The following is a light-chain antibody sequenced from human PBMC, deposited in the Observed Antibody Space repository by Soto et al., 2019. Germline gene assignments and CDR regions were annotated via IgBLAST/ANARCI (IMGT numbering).Light chain of an antibody. V-gene: IGLV1-47*02. CDR2: SVN. Sequence: QSVLTQPPSASGTPGQRVVISCSGGSSNIGLDYLCWYQQVPGMAPKLLIYSVNQRPSGVPDRFSSSKSGASASLAINGLRSEDEAAYFSSAWDDNVNGVIFGGGTKLTVL. CDR3: SAWDDNVNGVI. CDR1: SSNIGLDY. J-gene: IGLJ2*01.